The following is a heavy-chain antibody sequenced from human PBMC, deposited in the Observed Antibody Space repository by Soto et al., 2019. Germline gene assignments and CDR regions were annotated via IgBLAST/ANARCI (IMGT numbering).Heavy chain of an antibody. CDR3: ARVAEYYDSSGYYDWFDP. Sequence: PSETLSLTCTVSGGSISSYYWSWIRQPPGKGLEWIGYIYYSGSTNYNPSLKSRVTISVDTSKNQFSLKLSSVTAADTAVYYCARVAEYYDSSGYYDWFDPCRQVTLVPAPS. V-gene: IGHV4-59*01. CDR1: GGSISSYY. CDR2: IYYSGST. J-gene: IGHJ5*02. D-gene: IGHD3-22*01.